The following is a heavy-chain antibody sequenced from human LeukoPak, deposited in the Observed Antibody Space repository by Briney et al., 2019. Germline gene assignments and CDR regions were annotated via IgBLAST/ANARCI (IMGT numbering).Heavy chain of an antibody. V-gene: IGHV4-39*07. J-gene: IGHJ6*03. CDR2: IYYTGST. CDR1: GGSISSSSYY. D-gene: IGHD6-19*01. Sequence: KSSETLSLTCTVSGGSISSSSYYWGWIRQPPGKGLEWIGSIYYTGSTYYNPSLKSRVTISVDTSKNQFSLKLSSVTAADTAVYYCARGRSSGWRNNYYYYYYMDVWGKGTTVTVSS. CDR3: ARGRSSGWRNNYYYYYYMDV.